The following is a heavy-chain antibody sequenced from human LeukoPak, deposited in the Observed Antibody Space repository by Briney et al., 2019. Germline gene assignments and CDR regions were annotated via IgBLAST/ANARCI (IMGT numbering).Heavy chain of an antibody. D-gene: IGHD1-26*01. CDR3: ARDSLGSSDY. Sequence: GGSLRLSCAASGFTFSSYSMNWVRQAPGKGLEWVSYISSSSSTIYYADSVKGRFTISRDNAKNSLYLQMNSLRAEDTAVYYCARDSLGSSDYWGQGTLVTASS. CDR1: GFTFSSYS. V-gene: IGHV3-48*01. CDR2: ISSSSSTI. J-gene: IGHJ4*02.